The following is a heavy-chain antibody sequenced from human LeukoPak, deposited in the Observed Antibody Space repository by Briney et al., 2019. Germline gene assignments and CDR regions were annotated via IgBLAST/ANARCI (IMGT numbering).Heavy chain of an antibody. Sequence: GGSLRLSCAASGFTVSTNFMNWVRQAPGKGLEWVSIMYSGGSTYYVDSVKGRFTISRDDSKNTVCLQMNSLRADDTAMYYCARGYCTGTNCLVDYWGQGTLVTVSS. J-gene: IGHJ4*02. CDR2: MYSGGST. V-gene: IGHV3-53*01. D-gene: IGHD2-8*02. CDR1: GFTVSTNF. CDR3: ARGYCTGTNCLVDY.